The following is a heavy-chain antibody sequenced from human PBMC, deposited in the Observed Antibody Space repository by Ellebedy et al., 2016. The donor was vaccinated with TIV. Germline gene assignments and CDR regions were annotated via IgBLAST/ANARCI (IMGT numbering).Heavy chain of an antibody. V-gene: IGHV3-30*03. D-gene: IGHD1-1*01. Sequence: GESLKISCAASGFTFSSYGMHWVRQAPGKGLEWVAALSYDGAEKYYADSVKGRFTISRDNSRNTVYLQINSLRAEDTAVYYCASETFNDVDLKIWGVFELWGQGTMVTVSS. CDR1: GFTFSSYG. CDR2: LSYDGAEK. J-gene: IGHJ3*01. CDR3: ASETFNDVDLKIWGVFEL.